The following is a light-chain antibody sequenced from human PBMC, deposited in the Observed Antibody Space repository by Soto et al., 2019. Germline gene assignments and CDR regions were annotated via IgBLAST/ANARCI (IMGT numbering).Light chain of an antibody. CDR3: QYYGGYYGSSPRYT. CDR2: GAF. V-gene: IGKV3-20*01. CDR1: QNVSSNY. Sequence: EIVLTQSPGTLSLSPGERATLSCRASQNVSSNYLAWYQQRPGQAPRLLMYGAFIRATGIPDRISGSGSGPDFTVTISRLEPEDFAVYYCQYYGGYYGSSPRYTFGQGTKLDIK. J-gene: IGKJ2*01.